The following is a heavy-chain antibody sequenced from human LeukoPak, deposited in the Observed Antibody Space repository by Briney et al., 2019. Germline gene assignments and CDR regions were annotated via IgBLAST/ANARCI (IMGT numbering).Heavy chain of an antibody. V-gene: IGHV4-61*02. CDR2: IYTSGST. D-gene: IGHD2-2*01. CDR3: ASIVVVLPI. CDR1: GGSISSGSYY. J-gene: IGHJ4*02. Sequence: NPSETLSLTCTVSGGSISSGSYYWSWIRQPAGKGLEWIGRIYTSGSTNYNPSLKSRVTISVDTSKNQFSLKLSSVTAADTAVYYCASIVVVLPIWGQGTLVTVSS.